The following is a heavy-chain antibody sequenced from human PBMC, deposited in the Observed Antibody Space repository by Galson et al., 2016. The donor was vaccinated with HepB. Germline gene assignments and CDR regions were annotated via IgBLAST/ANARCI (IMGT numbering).Heavy chain of an antibody. J-gene: IGHJ4*02. CDR1: GFTFDDYA. CDR2: ISGDGGGT. D-gene: IGHD4-17*01. CDR3: AKGDGGYYLVVDS. Sequence: SLRLSCAASGFTFDDYAMHWVRQVPGKGLEWVSLISGDGGGTYYADSVKGRFTISRDNSKTSLYLQMNTPRTEDTALYYCAKGDGGYYLVVDSWGQGTLVTVSS. V-gene: IGHV3-43*02.